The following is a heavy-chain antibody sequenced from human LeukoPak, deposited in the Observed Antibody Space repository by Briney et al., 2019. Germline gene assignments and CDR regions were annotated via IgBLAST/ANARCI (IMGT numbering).Heavy chain of an antibody. CDR2: IYYSGST. J-gene: IGHJ6*03. CDR1: GGSISSSSYY. Sequence: SETLSLTCTVSGGSISSSSYYWGWIRQPPGKGLEWIGSIYYSGSTYYNPSLKSRVTISVDTSKNQFSLKLSSVTAADTAVYYCARAPSYSYGSRVVTYYYYYYMDVWGKGTTVTISS. D-gene: IGHD5-18*01. V-gene: IGHV4-39*07. CDR3: ARAPSYSYGSRVVTYYYYYYMDV.